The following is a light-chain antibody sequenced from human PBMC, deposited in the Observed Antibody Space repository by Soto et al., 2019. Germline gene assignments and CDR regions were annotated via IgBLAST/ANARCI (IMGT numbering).Light chain of an antibody. CDR3: QQSYSTPPT. J-gene: IGKJ1*01. Sequence: DIQMTQSPSSLSASVGDRVTITCRASQSISSYLNWYQQKPWKAPKLLIYAASSLQSGVPSRFSGSGSGTDFTLTISSLQPEDFATYYCQQSYSTPPTFGQGTKV. CDR1: QSISSY. CDR2: AAS. V-gene: IGKV1-39*01.